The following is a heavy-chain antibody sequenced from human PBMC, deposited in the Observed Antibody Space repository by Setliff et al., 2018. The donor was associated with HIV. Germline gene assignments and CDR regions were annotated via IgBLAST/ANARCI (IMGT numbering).Heavy chain of an antibody. CDR2: INHSGST. J-gene: IGHJ4*02. CDR1: NGSFSGYY. D-gene: IGHD5-18*01. V-gene: IGHV4-34*01. CDR3: AAWGPRYSYAPYFFDS. Sequence: SETLSLTCAVYNGSFSGYYWTWIRQPPGKGLEWIGEINHSGSTNYSPSLKSRVTISVDASRNQFSLRLSSVTAADTAVYYCAAWGPRYSYAPYFFDSWGQGTLITVSS.